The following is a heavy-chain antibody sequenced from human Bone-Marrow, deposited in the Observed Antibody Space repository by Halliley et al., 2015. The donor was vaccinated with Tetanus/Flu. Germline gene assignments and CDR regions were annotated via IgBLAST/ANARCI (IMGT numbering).Heavy chain of an antibody. CDR1: GGSFSGHY. Sequence: LSCALYGGSFSGHYWIWLRQSPGKGLEWIGEINHSGSTKHNSSLKSRVAMSIDASKSQFYLKLNSVTAADTGVYYCAKGDCDGINCFPWYYYYGMHVWGQGTTVIVSS. CDR3: AKGDCDGINCFPWYYYYGMHV. V-gene: IGHV4-34*01. J-gene: IGHJ6*02. CDR2: INHSGST. D-gene: IGHD3-16*01.